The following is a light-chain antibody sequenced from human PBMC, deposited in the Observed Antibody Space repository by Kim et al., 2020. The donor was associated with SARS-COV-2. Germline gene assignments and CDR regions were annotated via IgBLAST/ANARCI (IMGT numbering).Light chain of an antibody. V-gene: IGKV2-30*01. CDR3: MQGTHWPPT. CDR2: KVS. CDR1: QSLVYSDGDSY. J-gene: IGKJ1*01. Sequence: PAPIPCTSRQSLVYSDGDSYYPLFPQRPGQSPRGLVYKVSSRDSGAPDRFSGSGSGSDFTLKISTVEAEDVGIYYCMQGTHWPPTFGQGTKVDIK.